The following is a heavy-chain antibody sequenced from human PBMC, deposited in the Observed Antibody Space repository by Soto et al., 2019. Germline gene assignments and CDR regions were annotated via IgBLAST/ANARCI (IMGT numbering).Heavy chain of an antibody. V-gene: IGHV3-7*03. J-gene: IGHJ4*02. CDR1: GFTFSRVS. CDR3: ASCKTYYDFWSGSRSPYFDY. Sequence: PGGSLRLSCEASGFTFSRVSMSWVRQAPGKGLEWVANIKQDGSEKYYVDSVKGRFTISRDNAKNSLYLQMNSLRAEDTAVYYCASCKTYYDFWSGSRSPYFDYWGQGTLVTVSS. D-gene: IGHD3-3*01. CDR2: IKQDGSEK.